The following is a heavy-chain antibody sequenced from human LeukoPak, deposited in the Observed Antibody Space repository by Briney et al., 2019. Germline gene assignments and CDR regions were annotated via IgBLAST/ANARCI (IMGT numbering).Heavy chain of an antibody. CDR2: ISSSGSII. J-gene: IGHJ4*02. CDR3: AKVASADAQARLNY. D-gene: IGHD6-19*01. CDR1: GFTFSSYS. V-gene: IGHV3-48*01. Sequence: GGSLRLSCAAPGFTFSSYSMNWVRQAPGKGLEWVSYISSSGSIIYYADSVKGRFTISRDNSNNTLYLQMNSLRAEDTAVYYCAKVASADAQARLNYWGQGTLVTVSS.